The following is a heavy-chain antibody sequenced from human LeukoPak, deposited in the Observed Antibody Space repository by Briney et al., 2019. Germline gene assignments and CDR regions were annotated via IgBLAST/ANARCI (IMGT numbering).Heavy chain of an antibody. CDR1: GFPFSSYG. J-gene: IGHJ6*03. V-gene: IGHV3-49*04. CDR3: TRERLLLQENYYYYMDV. CDR2: IRSKAYGGTT. D-gene: IGHD2-15*01. Sequence: GGSLRLSCVAAGFPFSSYGMHWGRQAPGKGREGGGFIRSKAYGGTTEYAASVKGRFTISRGDSKSIAYLQMNSLKTEDTAVYYCTRERLLLQENYYYYMDVWGKGTTVTISS.